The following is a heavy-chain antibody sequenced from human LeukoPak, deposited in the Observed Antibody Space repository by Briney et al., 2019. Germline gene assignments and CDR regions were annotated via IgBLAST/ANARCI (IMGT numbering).Heavy chain of an antibody. CDR3: ARGSGWYSHYYYYYMDV. Sequence: SETLSLTCAGYGGSFSGYYWSWIRQPPGKGLEWIGEITHSGSTNYNPSLKSRVTISVDTSKNQFSLKLSSVTAADTAVYYCARGSGWYSHYYYYYMDVWGKGTTVTVSS. CDR2: ITHSGST. D-gene: IGHD6-19*01. CDR1: GGSFSGYY. J-gene: IGHJ6*03. V-gene: IGHV4-34*01.